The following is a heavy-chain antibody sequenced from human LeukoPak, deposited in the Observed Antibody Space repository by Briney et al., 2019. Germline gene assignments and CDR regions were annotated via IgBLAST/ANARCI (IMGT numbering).Heavy chain of an antibody. J-gene: IGHJ2*01. Sequence: SETLSLTCTVSGGSISSSSYYWSWIRQPPGKGLEWIGYIYYSGSTNYNPSLKSRVTISVDTSKNPFSLKLSSVTAADTAVYYCARKSYDFWSGYYSNWYFDLWGRGTLVTVSS. D-gene: IGHD3-3*01. CDR1: GGSISSSSYY. V-gene: IGHV4-61*05. CDR3: ARKSYDFWSGYYSNWYFDL. CDR2: IYYSGST.